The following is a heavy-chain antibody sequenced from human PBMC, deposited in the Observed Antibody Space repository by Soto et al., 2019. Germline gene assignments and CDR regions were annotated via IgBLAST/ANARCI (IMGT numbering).Heavy chain of an antibody. CDR1: GGSISSGGYY. J-gene: IGHJ6*03. D-gene: IGHD2-2*01. Sequence: SETLSLTCTVSGGSISSGGYYWSWIRQHPGKGLEWIGYIYYSGSTYYNPSLKSRVTISVDTSKNQFSLKLSSVTAADTAVYYCARDILGYCSSTSCYEHRGNYYYYYMDVWGKGTTVTVSS. CDR2: IYYSGST. V-gene: IGHV4-31*03. CDR3: ARDILGYCSSTSCYEHRGNYYYYYMDV.